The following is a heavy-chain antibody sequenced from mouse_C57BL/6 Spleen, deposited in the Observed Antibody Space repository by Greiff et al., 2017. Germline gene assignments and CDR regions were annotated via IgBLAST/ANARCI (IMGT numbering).Heavy chain of an antibody. CDR2: INPSTSGT. V-gene: IGHV1-42*01. Sequence: VQLQQSGPELVQPGASVKISCKASGYSFTGYYMNWVKQSPEKSLEWIGEINPSTSGTTYNQKFKAKATLTVDKSSSTAYMQLKSLTSADSAVYYCARYGSSYWYFDVWGKGTTVTGSS. CDR1: GYSFTGYY. D-gene: IGHD1-1*02. CDR3: ARYGSSYWYFDV. J-gene: IGHJ1*03.